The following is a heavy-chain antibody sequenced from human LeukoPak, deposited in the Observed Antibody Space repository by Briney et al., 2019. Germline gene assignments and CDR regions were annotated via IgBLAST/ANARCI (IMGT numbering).Heavy chain of an antibody. CDR2: ISGSGGST. CDR3: AKGTEGYSYGNFDY. D-gene: IGHD5-18*01. Sequence: GGSLRLSCAASGFTFSSYAMSWVRQAPGKGLEWVSAISGSGGSTYYADSVKGRFTISRGNSKNTLYLQMNSLRAEDTAVYYCAKGTEGYSYGNFDYWGQGTLVTVSS. V-gene: IGHV3-23*01. J-gene: IGHJ4*02. CDR1: GFTFSSYA.